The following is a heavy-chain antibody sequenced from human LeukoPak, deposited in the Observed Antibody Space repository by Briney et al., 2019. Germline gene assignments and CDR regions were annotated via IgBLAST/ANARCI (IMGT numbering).Heavy chain of an antibody. CDR2: ISSNGGST. Sequence: PRGSLRLSCAASGFTFSSYAMHWVRQAPGKGLEYVSAISSNGGSTYYANSVKGRFTISRDNSKNTLYLQMGSLRAEDMAVYYCARSLAVYCSSTSCSYFDYWGQGTLATVSS. D-gene: IGHD2-2*01. V-gene: IGHV3-64*01. J-gene: IGHJ4*02. CDR3: ARSLAVYCSSTSCSYFDY. CDR1: GFTFSSYA.